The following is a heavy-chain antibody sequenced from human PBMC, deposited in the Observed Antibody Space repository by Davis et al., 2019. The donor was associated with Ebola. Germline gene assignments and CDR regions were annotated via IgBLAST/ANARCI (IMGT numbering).Heavy chain of an antibody. D-gene: IGHD6-19*01. V-gene: IGHV4-59*01. CDR3: ARRDGSSGWYNYYGMDV. Sequence: MPSETLSLTCTVSGGSISSYYWSWIRQAPGKGLEWIGYIYYSGSTNYNPSLKSRVTISVDTSKNQFSLKLSSVTAADTAVYYCARRDGSSGWYNYYGMDVWGQGTTVTVSS. J-gene: IGHJ6*02. CDR2: IYYSGST. CDR1: GGSISSYY.